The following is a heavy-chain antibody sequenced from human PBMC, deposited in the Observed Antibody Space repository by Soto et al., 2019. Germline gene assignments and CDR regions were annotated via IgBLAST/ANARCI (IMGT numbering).Heavy chain of an antibody. CDR3: ASAGAWVAAAFDY. CDR2: ISSSSSYI. J-gene: IGHJ4*02. Sequence: GGSLRLSCAASGFTFSSYSMNWVRQAPGKGLEWVSSISSSSSYIYYADSVKGRFTISRDNAKNSLYLQMNSLRAEDTAVYYCASAGAWVAAAFDYWGQGTLVTVSS. D-gene: IGHD6-13*01. V-gene: IGHV3-21*01. CDR1: GFTFSSYS.